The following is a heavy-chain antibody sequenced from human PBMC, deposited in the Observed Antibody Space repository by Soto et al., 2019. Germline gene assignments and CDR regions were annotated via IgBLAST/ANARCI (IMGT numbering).Heavy chain of an antibody. Sequence: GDSLKISCKGSGYSFNSYWIGWVRQMPGRGLECMGIIYPGDSDTRYSPSFQGQVTISADKSISTAYLQWNSLKASDTAMYYCARNPSIAVAGSNFDYWGQGTLVTVSS. CDR2: IYPGDSDT. CDR1: GYSFNSYW. J-gene: IGHJ4*02. D-gene: IGHD6-19*01. CDR3: ARNPSIAVAGSNFDY. V-gene: IGHV5-51*01.